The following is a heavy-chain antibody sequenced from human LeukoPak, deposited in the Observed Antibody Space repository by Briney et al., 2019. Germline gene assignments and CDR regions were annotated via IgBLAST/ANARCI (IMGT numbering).Heavy chain of an antibody. J-gene: IGHJ4*02. Sequence: SETLSLTCAVYGGSFSGYYWSWIRQPPGKGLEWIGEINHSGSTNYNPSLKSRVTISVDTSKNQFSLKLSSVTAADTAVHYCARARGVAGRRYYFDYWGQGTLVTVSS. CDR2: INHSGST. D-gene: IGHD6-19*01. CDR1: GGSFSGYY. V-gene: IGHV4-34*01. CDR3: ARARGVAGRRYYFDY.